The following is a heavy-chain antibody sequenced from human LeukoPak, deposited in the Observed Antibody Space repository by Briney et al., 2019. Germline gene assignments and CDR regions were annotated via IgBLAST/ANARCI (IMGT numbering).Heavy chain of an antibody. D-gene: IGHD3-9*01. Sequence: GGSLRLSCAASGFTFSTYVMSWVRQAPGKGLEWVSGISASGDNTCYADSVKGRFTISRDNSKNTLHLQMNSLRAEDTAVYYCAKGSGYDTDFDYWGQGTLATVSS. J-gene: IGHJ4*02. CDR2: ISASGDNT. V-gene: IGHV3-23*01. CDR3: AKGSGYDTDFDY. CDR1: GFTFSTYV.